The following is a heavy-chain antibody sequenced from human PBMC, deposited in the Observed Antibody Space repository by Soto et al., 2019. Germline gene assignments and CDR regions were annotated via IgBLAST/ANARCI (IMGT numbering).Heavy chain of an antibody. V-gene: IGHV4-4*02. Sequence: ADTLSLTCPVSSDSISSNSWWSWVRQPPGKGLEWIGEAHHSGSTNYDPSLKSRVTISVDKSKNQFSLKLISVTAADTAVYYCGRRLAITCTKGFISWGLGTLVT. D-gene: IGHD1-20*01. CDR2: AHHSGST. CDR1: SDSISSNSW. CDR3: GRRLAITCTKGFIS. J-gene: IGHJ4*02.